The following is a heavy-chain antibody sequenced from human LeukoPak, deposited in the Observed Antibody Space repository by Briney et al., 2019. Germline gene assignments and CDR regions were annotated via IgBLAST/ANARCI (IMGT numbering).Heavy chain of an antibody. Sequence: SETLSLTCTVSGGSISSGSYYWSWIRQPAGKGLEWIGSIYYSGRTYYNSSLKSRVTISVDTSKNQFSLKLNSVTPEDTAIYYCATYRQVLLPFESWGQGTLVTVSS. J-gene: IGHJ4*02. CDR2: IYYSGRT. D-gene: IGHD2-8*02. CDR1: GGSISSGSYY. CDR3: ATYRQVLLPFES. V-gene: IGHV4-39*07.